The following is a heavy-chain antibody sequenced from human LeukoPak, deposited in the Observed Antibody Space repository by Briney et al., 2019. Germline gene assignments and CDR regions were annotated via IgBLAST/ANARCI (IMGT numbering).Heavy chain of an antibody. CDR1: GYTFTSYG. J-gene: IGHJ4*02. CDR3: AGGFSSGTFDY. D-gene: IGHD6-19*01. V-gene: IGHV1-18*01. CDR2: ISAYNGNT. Sequence: ASVKVSCKASGYTFTSYGISWVRQAPGQGLEWMGWISAYNGNTNYAQKLQGRVTITADESTSTAYMELSSLRSEDTAVYYCAGGFSSGTFDYWGQGTLVTVSS.